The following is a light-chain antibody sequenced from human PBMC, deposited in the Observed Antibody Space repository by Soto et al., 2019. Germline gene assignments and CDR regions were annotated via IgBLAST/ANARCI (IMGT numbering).Light chain of an antibody. Sequence: EIVLTQSPGTLSLSPGERATLSCRASQSVRNSYLAWYQQKPGQAPRLLISGASNRATGIPDRFSGSGSGTEFTLSISSLEPDDFAVYYCEQYGDSRGTFGQGTKVEIK. CDR2: GAS. CDR3: EQYGDSRGT. J-gene: IGKJ1*01. CDR1: QSVRNSY. V-gene: IGKV3-20*01.